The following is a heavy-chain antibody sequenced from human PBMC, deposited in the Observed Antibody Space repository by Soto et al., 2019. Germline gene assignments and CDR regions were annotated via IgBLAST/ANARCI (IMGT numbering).Heavy chain of an antibody. J-gene: IGHJ4*02. CDR1: GFTFNTYA. CDR3: ARSHPPPFYLDS. CDR2: ITGSGAAT. V-gene: IGHV3-23*01. Sequence: HPGGSLRLSCAASGFTFNTYAMTWVRQAPGKGLEWVSSITGSGAATHYADSVKGRFTISRDNSKNTLYVQMNSLRAEDTAVYYCARSHPPPFYLDSWGQGTLVTVSS.